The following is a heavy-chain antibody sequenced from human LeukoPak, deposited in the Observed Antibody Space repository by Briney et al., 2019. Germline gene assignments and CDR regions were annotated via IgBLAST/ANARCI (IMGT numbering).Heavy chain of an antibody. V-gene: IGHV1-2*06. CDR3: ARSGIAAAGTPQGIYYYYYMDV. Sequence: GASVKVSCKACGYTFTGYYMHWVRQAPGQGLEWMGRINPNSGGTNYAQKFQGRVTMTRDTSISTAYMELSRLRSDDTAVYYCARSGIAAAGTPQGIYYYYYMDVWGKGTTVTVSS. CDR2: INPNSGGT. D-gene: IGHD6-13*01. J-gene: IGHJ6*03. CDR1: GYTFTGYY.